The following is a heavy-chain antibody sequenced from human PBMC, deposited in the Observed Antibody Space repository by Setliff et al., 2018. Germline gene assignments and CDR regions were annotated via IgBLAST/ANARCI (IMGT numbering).Heavy chain of an antibody. D-gene: IGHD5-12*01. Sequence: KASETLSLTCDVFGGSFGDYYWSWIRQPPGKGLEWIGEINQSGSTNYNPSLETRVSISVDTSKNQFSLKSDDTAVYYCARCLPFLSGYERGAFDYWGQGTLVTVSS. V-gene: IGHV4-34*01. CDR1: GGSFGDYY. CDR3: ARCLPFLSGYERGAFDY. J-gene: IGHJ4*02. CDR2: INQSGST.